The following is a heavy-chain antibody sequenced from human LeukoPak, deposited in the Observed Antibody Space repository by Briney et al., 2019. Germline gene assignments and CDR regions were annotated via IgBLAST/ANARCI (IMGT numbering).Heavy chain of an antibody. CDR1: GFTFTHYG. Sequence: GGSLRLSCAASGFTFTHYGMNWVRQAPGKGLEWVSSISSSSSYIYYADSVKGRFTISRDNAKNSLYLQMNSLRAEDTAVYYCARAGYSSSGKLGYWGQGTLVTVSS. CDR2: ISSSSSYI. J-gene: IGHJ4*02. V-gene: IGHV3-21*01. D-gene: IGHD6-6*01. CDR3: ARAGYSSSGKLGY.